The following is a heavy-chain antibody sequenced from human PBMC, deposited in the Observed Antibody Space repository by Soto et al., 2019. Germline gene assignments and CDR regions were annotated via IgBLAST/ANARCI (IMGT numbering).Heavy chain of an antibody. Sequence: GGSLRLSWAASGFTFSSYGMHWVRQAPGKGLEWVAVIWYDGSNKYYADSVKGRFTISRDNSKNTLYLQMNSLRAEDTAVYYCARAGKGAYFDYWGQGTLVTVSS. J-gene: IGHJ4*02. CDR2: IWYDGSNK. V-gene: IGHV3-33*01. CDR1: GFTFSSYG. CDR3: ARAGKGAYFDY.